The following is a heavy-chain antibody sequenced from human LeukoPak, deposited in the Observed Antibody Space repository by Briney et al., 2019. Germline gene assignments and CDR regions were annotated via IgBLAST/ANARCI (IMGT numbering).Heavy chain of an antibody. D-gene: IGHD3-16*02. V-gene: IGHV1-18*01. CDR1: GYTFTSYG. CDR2: ISAYNGNT. J-gene: IGHJ4*02. Sequence: ASVKVSCKASGYTFTSYGISWVRQAPGQGLEWMGWISAYNGNTNYAQKLQGRVTMTTDTSTSTAYMELRSLRSDDTAVYYCARRTSYVWGSYLSYYFDYWGQGTLVTVSS. CDR3: ARRTSYVWGSYLSYYFDY.